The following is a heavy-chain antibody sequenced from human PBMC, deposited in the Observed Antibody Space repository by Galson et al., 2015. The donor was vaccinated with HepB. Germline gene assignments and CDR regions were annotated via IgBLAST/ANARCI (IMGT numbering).Heavy chain of an antibody. D-gene: IGHD5-18*01. J-gene: IGHJ6*02. CDR1: GGSLSGSS. CDR3: ARGYVYRSGYGHSYYGMNV. CDR2: IIHSGST. V-gene: IGHV4-34*01. Sequence: ETLSLTCAVYGGSLSGSSCSWIRQPPGEGLEWIGEIIHSGSTNYNPSLKSRVTIALDTSKNQFSLKLRSVTAADTAVYYCARGYVYRSGYGHSYYGMNVWGQGTTVTVSS.